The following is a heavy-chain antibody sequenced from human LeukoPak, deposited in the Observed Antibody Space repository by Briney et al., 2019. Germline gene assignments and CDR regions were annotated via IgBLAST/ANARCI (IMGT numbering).Heavy chain of an antibody. CDR1: GFTFDDYA. J-gene: IGHJ4*02. V-gene: IGHV3-43D*03. CDR3: ARDLYRIVVVPHYFDY. Sequence: GGSLRLSCAASGFTFDDYAMHWVRQAPGKGLEWVSLISWDGGSTYYADSVKGRFTISRDNSKNSLYLQMNSLRAEDTAVYYCARDLYRIVVVPHYFDYWGQGTLVTVSS. CDR2: ISWDGGST. D-gene: IGHD3-22*01.